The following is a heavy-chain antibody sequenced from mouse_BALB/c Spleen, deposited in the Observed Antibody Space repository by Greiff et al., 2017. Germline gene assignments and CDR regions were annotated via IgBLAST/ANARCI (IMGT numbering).Heavy chain of an antibody. CDR3: ARNYGYFDV. CDR1: GYTFTSYW. V-gene: IGHV1-69*02. J-gene: IGHJ1*01. Sequence: VQLQQPGAELVKPGASVKLSCKASGYTFTSYWMHWVKQRPGQGLEWIGEIDPSDSYTNYNQKFKGKATLTVDKSSSTAYMQLSSLTSEDSAVYYCARNYGYFDVWGAGTTVTVSS. CDR2: IDPSDSYT.